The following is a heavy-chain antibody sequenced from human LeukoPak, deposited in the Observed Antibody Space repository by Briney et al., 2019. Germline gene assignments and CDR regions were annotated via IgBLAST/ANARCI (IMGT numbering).Heavy chain of an antibody. D-gene: IGHD1-26*01. CDR2: IYTSGST. Sequence: SQTLSLTCTVSGGSISSGDSYWTWIRQPAGKGLEWIGLIYTSGSTNYNPSLKSRVTISLDTSKNQFSLRLSSVTAADTAVYYCARHGISRVYYYYYYMDVWGKGTTVTVSS. V-gene: IGHV4-61*02. J-gene: IGHJ6*03. CDR1: GGSISSGDSY. CDR3: ARHGISRVYYYYYYMDV.